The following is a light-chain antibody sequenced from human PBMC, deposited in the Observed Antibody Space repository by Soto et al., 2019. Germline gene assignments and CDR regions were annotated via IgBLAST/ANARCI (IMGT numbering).Light chain of an antibody. V-gene: IGLV2-14*01. CDR3: SSYTSSSTYV. CDR1: SSDVGGYKY. CDR2: EVS. Sequence: ALTQPASVSGSPGQSITISCTGTSSDVGGYKYVSWSQQRPGKAPQLMIYEVSNRPSGVSNRFSGSKSGNTASLTISGLQAEDEADYYCSSYTSSSTYVFGTGTKVTVL. J-gene: IGLJ1*01.